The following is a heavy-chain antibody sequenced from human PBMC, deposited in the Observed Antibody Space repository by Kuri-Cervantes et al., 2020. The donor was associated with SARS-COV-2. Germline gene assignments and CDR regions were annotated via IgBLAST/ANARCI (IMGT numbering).Heavy chain of an antibody. V-gene: IGHV4-39*07. CDR3: ARDLLSAFDI. J-gene: IGHJ3*02. Sequence: ESLKISCTVCGGSIAANNDYWGWIRQPPGKGLEWIVIISYTGNMYYNPSLKSRVTISVDTSKNQFSLKLSSVTAADTAVYYCARDLLSAFDIWGQGTMVTVSS. CDR1: GGSIAANNDY. CDR2: ISYTGNM.